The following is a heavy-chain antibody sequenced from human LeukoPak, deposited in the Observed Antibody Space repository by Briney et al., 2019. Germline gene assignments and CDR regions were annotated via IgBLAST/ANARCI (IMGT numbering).Heavy chain of an antibody. CDR2: IYTSGSP. J-gene: IGHJ4*02. D-gene: IGHD1-26*01. CDR1: GGSASSGKYY. V-gene: IGHV4-61*02. CDR3: ARWRGGTFLDYFHY. Sequence: SEALSLTCTVSGGSASSGKYYWSCVRQPAGKGLEWIERIYTSGSPDYTPSLKSRVTISADTYKNQCSLKLSSVTAADTAVYYCARWRGGTFLDYFHYWGQGTLVTVS.